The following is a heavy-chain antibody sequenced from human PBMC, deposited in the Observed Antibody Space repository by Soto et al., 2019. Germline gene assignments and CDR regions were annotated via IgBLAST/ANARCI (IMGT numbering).Heavy chain of an antibody. J-gene: IGHJ4*01. CDR3: ARHRHSESLRALFDY. D-gene: IGHD1-26*01. Sequence: EVQLVQSGAELKKPGESLRVSCQGSGYSCGSHWISWVRQMPGEGLEWIGRIVPSASYTNYSPSFQDKVTISVDKSISTAYLSWHRVKAADTAMYYCARHRHSESLRALFDYWGHGNLVTVSS. CDR2: IVPSASYT. V-gene: IGHV5-10-1*01. CDR1: GYSCGSHW.